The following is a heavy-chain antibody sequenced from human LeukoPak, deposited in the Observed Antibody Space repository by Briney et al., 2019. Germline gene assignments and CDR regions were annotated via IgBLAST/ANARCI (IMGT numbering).Heavy chain of an antibody. D-gene: IGHD3-10*01. CDR2: ICYSVSTI. J-gene: IGHJ4*02. CDR3: TKDHYYASGSYSD. CDR1: GFTFSSYT. V-gene: IGHV3-48*01. Sequence: GGSLRPSCAASGFTFSSYTMNWVRQAPGKGLEWVSYICYSVSTIYYADSVKGRFTISRDNFKNMLYLQMDSLRAEDTAVYYCTKDHYYASGSYSDWGQGTLVTVSS.